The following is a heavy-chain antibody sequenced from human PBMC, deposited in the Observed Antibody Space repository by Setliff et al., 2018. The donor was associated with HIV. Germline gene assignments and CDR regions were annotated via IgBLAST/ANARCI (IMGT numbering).Heavy chain of an antibody. V-gene: IGHV4-59*11. D-gene: IGHD4-17*01. J-gene: IGHJ4*02. Sequence: SETLSLTCTVSGPSINIHYWSWIRQSQGKGFEWIGYIYSTGSTNYNPALQSRVTISMVASRNQFSLKVTSVTAADTAVYYCAGGAVFYGGYTFDHWGQGRQVTVSS. CDR1: GPSINIHY. CDR2: IYSTGST. CDR3: AGGAVFYGGYTFDH.